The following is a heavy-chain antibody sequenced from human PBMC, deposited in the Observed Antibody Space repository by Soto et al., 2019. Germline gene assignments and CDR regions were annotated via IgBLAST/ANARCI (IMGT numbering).Heavy chain of an antibody. CDR3: ARAFNQGYGSGSYGMDV. CDR2: ISSSSSYI. J-gene: IGHJ6*02. D-gene: IGHD3-10*01. CDR1: GSTFSSYS. Sequence: PGGSLRLSCAASGSTFSSYSMNWVRQAPGKGLEWVSSISSSSSYIYYADSVKGRFTISRDNAKNSLYLQMNSLRAEDTAVYYCARAFNQGYGSGSYGMDVWGQGTTVTVSS. V-gene: IGHV3-21*01.